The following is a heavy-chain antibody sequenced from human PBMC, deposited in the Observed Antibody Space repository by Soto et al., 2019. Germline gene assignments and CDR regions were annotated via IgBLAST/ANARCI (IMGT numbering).Heavy chain of an antibody. J-gene: IGHJ3*02. CDR3: ARGCTGNWNSGAFCI. CDR1: GGDFTGYA. V-gene: IGHV1-69*01. CDR2: VITMFGTT. Sequence: QVQLEQSGAEVKKPGSSVIISCKVSGGDFTGYAVTWVRQAPGQGPEWMGRVITMFGTTVLSQNFQGRLTMTADQSTTTAHMELPALVSDDTAVYYCARGCTGNWNSGAFCIWGEGKMGTVSS. D-gene: IGHD1-1*01.